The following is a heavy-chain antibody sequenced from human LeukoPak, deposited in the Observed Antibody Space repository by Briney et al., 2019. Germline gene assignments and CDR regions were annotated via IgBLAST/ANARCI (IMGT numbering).Heavy chain of an antibody. CDR3: ARVPLWGQHMGYYAMDV. V-gene: IGHV1-69*13. Sequence: ASVKVSCKASGGTFISYAISWVRQAPGQGLEWMGGIIPIFGTANYAQKFQGRVTITADESTSTAYMELSSLRSEDTAVYYCARVPLWGQHMGYYAMDVWGQGTTVTVSS. D-gene: IGHD1-26*01. J-gene: IGHJ6*02. CDR1: GGTFISYA. CDR2: IIPIFGTA.